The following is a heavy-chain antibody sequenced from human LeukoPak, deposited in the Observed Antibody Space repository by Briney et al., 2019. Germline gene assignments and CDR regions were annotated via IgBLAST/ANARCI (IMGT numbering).Heavy chain of an antibody. CDR2: MNPNSGNT. V-gene: IGHV1-8*01. Sequence: VASVKVSCKASGYTFTSYDINWVRQATGQGLEWMGWMNPNSGNTGYAQKFQGRVTMTRNTSISTAYMELSSLRSEDTAVYYCARGGYGYSLNYYYYMDVWGKGTTVTISS. J-gene: IGHJ6*03. D-gene: IGHD5-18*01. CDR3: ARGGYGYSLNYYYYMDV. CDR1: GYTFTSYD.